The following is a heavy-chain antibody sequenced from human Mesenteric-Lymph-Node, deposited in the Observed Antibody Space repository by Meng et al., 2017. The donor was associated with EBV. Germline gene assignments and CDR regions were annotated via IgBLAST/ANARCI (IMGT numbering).Heavy chain of an antibody. D-gene: IGHD2-8*01. CDR1: SGSISSSHW. CDR3: GTMVARWGAENPNDY. J-gene: IGHJ4*02. CDR2: IYHSGST. Sequence: QVPLPESGPALVKTSGTPSLPCAVSSGSISSSHWWSWVRQPPGKGLEWIGDIYHSGSTNYSPSLKSRVTMSMDTSNNQFSLRLTSVTAADTAVYYCGTMVARWGAENPNDYWGQGILVTVSS. V-gene: IGHV4-4*02.